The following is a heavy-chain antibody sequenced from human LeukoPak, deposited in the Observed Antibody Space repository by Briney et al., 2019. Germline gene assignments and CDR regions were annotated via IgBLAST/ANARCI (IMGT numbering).Heavy chain of an antibody. CDR2: INHRGST. Sequence: SETLSLTCIVSGYSISSGYYWGWIRLPPGKGLEWIGIINHRGSTFCNTSLKSRVTISVDTSTNQFSLQLRSVTAADTALYYCARVGYCSGGSCLNWFDPWGRGTLVTVSS. D-gene: IGHD2-15*01. CDR1: GYSISSGYY. V-gene: IGHV4-38-2*02. CDR3: ARVGYCSGGSCLNWFDP. J-gene: IGHJ5*02.